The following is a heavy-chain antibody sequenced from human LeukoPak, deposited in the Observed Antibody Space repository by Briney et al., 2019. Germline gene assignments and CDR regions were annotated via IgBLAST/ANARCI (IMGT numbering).Heavy chain of an antibody. CDR2: ISAHSGNT. Sequence: ALVKVSCKATNHTFSTYGISWVRQAPGQGLEWMGWISAHSGNTIYAEKFQGRVTMTIDTSTSTTYMELGSLRSDDTAVYYCATQLRDFDGLSRGLVDWGQGTLVTVSA. CDR1: NHTFSTYG. CDR3: ATQLRDFDGLSRGLVD. J-gene: IGHJ4*02. V-gene: IGHV1-18*01. D-gene: IGHD3-9*01.